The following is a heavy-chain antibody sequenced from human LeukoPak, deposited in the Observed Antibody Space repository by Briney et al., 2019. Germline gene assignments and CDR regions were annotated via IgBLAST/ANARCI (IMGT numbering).Heavy chain of an antibody. D-gene: IGHD3-22*01. CDR3: ARAPYYYDSRGYYGSG. J-gene: IGHJ4*02. Sequence: APVKVSCKASGGTFSSYAISWVRQAPGQGLEWMGRIIPILGIANYAQKFQGRVTITADKSTSTAYMELSSLRSEDTAVYYCARAPYYYDSRGYYGSGWGQGTLVTVSS. CDR2: IIPILGIA. V-gene: IGHV1-69*04. CDR1: GGTFSSYA.